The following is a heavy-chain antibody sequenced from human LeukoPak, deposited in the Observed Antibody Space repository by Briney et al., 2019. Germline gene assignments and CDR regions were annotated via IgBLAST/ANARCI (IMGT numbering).Heavy chain of an antibody. CDR2: ISENGEST. Sequence: GGSLRLSCAASGFTFNTYAMSWVRQAPGKGRERVSSISENGESTYYADSVKGRFTISRDNSRNTLYLQMTSLRAEDTAVYYCASYFHYGDYASLWYWGQGTLVTVSS. D-gene: IGHD4-17*01. CDR1: GFTFNTYA. CDR3: ASYFHYGDYASLWY. V-gene: IGHV3-23*01. J-gene: IGHJ4*02.